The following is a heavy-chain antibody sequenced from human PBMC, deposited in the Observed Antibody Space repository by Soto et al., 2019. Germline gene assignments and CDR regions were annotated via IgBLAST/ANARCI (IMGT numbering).Heavy chain of an antibody. Sequence: SVKVSCKASGGTFSSYAISWVRQAPGQGLEWMGGIIPIFGTANYAQKFQGRVTITADESTSKAYMELSSLRSEDTAVYYCARVKNGYSIYYFDYWGQGTLVTVSS. J-gene: IGHJ4*02. CDR3: ARVKNGYSIYYFDY. V-gene: IGHV1-69*13. D-gene: IGHD3-22*01. CDR1: GGTFSSYA. CDR2: IIPIFGTA.